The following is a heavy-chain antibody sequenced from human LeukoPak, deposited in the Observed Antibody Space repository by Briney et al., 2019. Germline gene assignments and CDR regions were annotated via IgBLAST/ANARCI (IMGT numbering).Heavy chain of an antibody. J-gene: IGHJ5*02. D-gene: IGHD6-19*01. Sequence: SETLSLTCTVSGGSIGSNYWSWIRQPAGKGLEWIGRIYTSGTTNYNPSLESRVTMSVDTSKNQFSLELASVTAADTAVYYCARSPSFNSGLPNWFDPWGPGTLVTVSS. CDR1: GGSIGSNY. CDR3: ARSPSFNSGLPNWFDP. CDR2: IYTSGTT. V-gene: IGHV4-4*07.